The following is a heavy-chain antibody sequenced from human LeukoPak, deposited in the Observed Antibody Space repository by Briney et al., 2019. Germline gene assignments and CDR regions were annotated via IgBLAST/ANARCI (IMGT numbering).Heavy chain of an antibody. CDR1: RFTFSTYA. D-gene: IGHD2-15*01. CDR2: ISGSGGNT. CDR3: AKDTFHAPLAATY. Sequence: PGGSLRLSCAASRFTFSTYAMSWVRQAPGKGLEWVSTISGSGGNTYYADSVKGRFTISRDNSKNTLYMQMYSLRAEDTAVYYCAKDTFHAPLAATYWGQGTLVTVSS. V-gene: IGHV3-23*01. J-gene: IGHJ4*02.